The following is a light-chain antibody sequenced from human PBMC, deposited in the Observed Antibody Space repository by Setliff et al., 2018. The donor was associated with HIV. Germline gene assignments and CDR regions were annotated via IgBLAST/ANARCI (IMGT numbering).Light chain of an antibody. V-gene: IGLV2-8*01. Sequence: QSALAQPPSASGSPGQSVTISCTGTSNDVGYYNRVSWYQQYPGKAPKVMIYEASKRPSGVPDRFSGSKSGNTASLTVSGLQAEDEADYYCGSYAGTNNNLYVFGTGTKGTV. CDR3: GSYAGTNNNLYV. J-gene: IGLJ1*01. CDR2: EAS. CDR1: SNDVGYYNR.